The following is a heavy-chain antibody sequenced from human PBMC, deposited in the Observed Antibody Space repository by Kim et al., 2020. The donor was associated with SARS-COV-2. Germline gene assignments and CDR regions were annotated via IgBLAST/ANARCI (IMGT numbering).Heavy chain of an antibody. J-gene: IGHJ5*02. CDR1: GYTFTSYA. D-gene: IGHD6-19*01. CDR2: INAGNGNT. V-gene: IGHV1-3*01. CDR3: ARDGGQQWRVSGWFDP. Sequence: ASVKVSCKASGYTFTSYAMHWVRQAPGQRLEWMGWINAGNGNTKYSQKFQGRVTITRDTSASTAYMELSSLRSEDTAVYYCARDGGQQWRVSGWFDPWGQGTLVTVSS.